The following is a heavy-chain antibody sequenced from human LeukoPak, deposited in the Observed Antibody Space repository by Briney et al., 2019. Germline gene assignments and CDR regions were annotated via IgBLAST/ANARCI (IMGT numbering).Heavy chain of an antibody. CDR3: ARHNYYDKSGPFDP. CDR2: IYTSGST. CDR1: GGSISSYY. V-gene: IGHV4-4*07. J-gene: IGHJ5*02. Sequence: SETLSLTCTVSGGSISSYYWSWIRQPAGKGLEWIGRIYTSGSTNYNPSLKSRVTISVDTSKNQFSLKLSSVTAADTAVYYCARHNYYDKSGPFDPWGQGTLVTVSS. D-gene: IGHD3-22*01.